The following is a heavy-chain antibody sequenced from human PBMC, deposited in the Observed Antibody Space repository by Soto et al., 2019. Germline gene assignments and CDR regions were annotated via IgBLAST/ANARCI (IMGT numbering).Heavy chain of an antibody. J-gene: IGHJ6*02. CDR3: AKDWRLEQQIYGMNV. V-gene: IGHV3-30*18. CDR1: DFSFRNYG. CDR2: ISYDGRNK. D-gene: IGHD6-13*01. Sequence: QERVVASGGGEVQPGTSLRLSCVASDFSFRNYGMHWVRQAPGKGLEWVADISYDGRNKYYAESVKGRFTISRDNSKNTLYLQMNSLRTEDTAVYYCAKDWRLEQQIYGMNVWGQGTTVTVSS.